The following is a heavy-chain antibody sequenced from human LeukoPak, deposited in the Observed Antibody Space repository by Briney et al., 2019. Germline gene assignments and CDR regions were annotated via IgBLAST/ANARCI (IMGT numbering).Heavy chain of an antibody. V-gene: IGHV1-2*02. D-gene: IGHD3-22*01. Sequence: ASVKVSCKASGYTFTSYYMHWVRQAPGQGLEWMGWINPKSGGTNYAQKFQGRVTMTRDTSISTAYMELNRLRSDDTAVYYCAKGGDYYDSSGYYDDAFDIWGQGTMVTVSS. CDR2: INPKSGGT. CDR3: AKGGDYYDSSGYYDDAFDI. J-gene: IGHJ3*02. CDR1: GYTFTSYY.